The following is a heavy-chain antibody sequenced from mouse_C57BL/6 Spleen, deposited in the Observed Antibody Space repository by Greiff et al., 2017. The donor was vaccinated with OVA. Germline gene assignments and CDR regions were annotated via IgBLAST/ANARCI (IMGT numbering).Heavy chain of an antibody. CDR3: AKGGYSDY. Sequence: QVQLQHSGPELVKPGASVKISCKASGYAFSSSWMNWVKQRPGKGLEWIGRIYPSDGDTTYNGKFKGKATLTADKSSSTAYMQLSSLTSEDSAVYCSAKGGYSDYWGQGTTLTVSS. V-gene: IGHV1-82*01. J-gene: IGHJ2*01. CDR1: GYAFSSSW. CDR2: IYPSDGDT.